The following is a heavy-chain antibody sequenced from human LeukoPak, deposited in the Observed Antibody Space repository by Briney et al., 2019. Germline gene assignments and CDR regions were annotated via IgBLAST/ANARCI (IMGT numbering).Heavy chain of an antibody. D-gene: IGHD1-1*01. CDR1: GFTFSIYA. Sequence: GGSLRLSCAASGFTFSIYAMNWVRQAPGKGLEWVSAISDSGGSAYYADSVKGRFTISRDNSKNTLYLQMNSLRVEDTAVYHCAPRDWKGVYWGQGTLVTVSS. CDR3: APRDWKGVY. J-gene: IGHJ4*02. CDR2: ISDSGGSA. V-gene: IGHV3-23*01.